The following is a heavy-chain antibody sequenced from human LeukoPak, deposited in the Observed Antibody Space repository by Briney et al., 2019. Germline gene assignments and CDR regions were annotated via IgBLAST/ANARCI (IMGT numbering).Heavy chain of an antibody. V-gene: IGHV4-39*01. CDR3: ARHFTERTWFDP. CDR2: IYSSGKT. Sequence: SETLSLTCTVSGGSISSGSYSWDWIRQPPGKGLEWIGDIYSSGKTNYNPSLRSRVTMSIDPSKNQFSLNLNSVSATDTAVYYCARHFTERTWFDPWGQGTLVTVSS. D-gene: IGHD1-1*01. J-gene: IGHJ5*02. CDR1: GGSISSGSYS.